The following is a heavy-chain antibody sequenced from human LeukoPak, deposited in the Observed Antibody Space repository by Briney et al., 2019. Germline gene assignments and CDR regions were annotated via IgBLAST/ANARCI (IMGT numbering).Heavy chain of an antibody. CDR3: VTVTSDY. Sequence: GGSLRLSCVASGFTFSSIALSWVGRPPGKGLEWVSAMSVSGGSTYYADSVKGRFTMSRDNSKNTLYLQMNSLRAEDTAVYYCVTVTSDYWGQGTLVTVSS. J-gene: IGHJ4*02. CDR2: MSVSGGST. V-gene: IGHV3-23*01. CDR1: GFTFSSIA. D-gene: IGHD4-17*01.